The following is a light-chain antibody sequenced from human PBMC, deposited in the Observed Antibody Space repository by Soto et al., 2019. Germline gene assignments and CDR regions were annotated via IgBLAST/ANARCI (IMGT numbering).Light chain of an antibody. J-gene: IGLJ1*01. CDR2: DVT. Sequence: QSALTQPASVSGSPGQSITISCTGTSSDVGSYNFVSWYQHHPGKAPKPMIYDVTNRPSGVSNRFSASKSGNTASLTISGLQAEDEADYYCSSYTSRNTEVFGTGTKVTVL. CDR3: SSYTSRNTEV. CDR1: SSDVGSYNF. V-gene: IGLV2-14*02.